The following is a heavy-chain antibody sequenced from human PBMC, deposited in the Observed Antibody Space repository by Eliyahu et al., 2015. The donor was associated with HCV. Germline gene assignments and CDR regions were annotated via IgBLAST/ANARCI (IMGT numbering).Heavy chain of an antibody. J-gene: IGHJ5*02. CDR1: GGSITTYX. D-gene: IGHD6-19*01. CDR3: ASGGGGIAVAGTGGWFDP. CDR2: IHFSGRT. Sequence: QVQLQESGPGLVKPSETLSLTCTVSGGSITTYXWXWXRPPPGKGLEWVGYIHFSGRTNYNPSLKSRVTISVDTSKNQFSLNLTSVTAADTAVYYCASGGGGIAVAGTGGWFDPWGQGTLVTVSS. V-gene: IGHV4-59*01.